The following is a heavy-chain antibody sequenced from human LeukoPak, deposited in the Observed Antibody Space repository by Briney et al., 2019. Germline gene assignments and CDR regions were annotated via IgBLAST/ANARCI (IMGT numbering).Heavy chain of an antibody. J-gene: IGHJ4*02. V-gene: IGHV1-46*01. CDR1: GCTFTSYY. CDR3: ASPLRSYYYGSGSYCPFDY. Sequence: ASVKVSCKASGCTFTSYYMHWVRQAPGQGLEWMGIINPSGGSTSYAQKFQGRVTMTRDTSISTAYMELSRLRSDDTAVYYCASPLRSYYYGSGSYCPFDYWGQGTLVTVSS. CDR2: INPSGGST. D-gene: IGHD3-10*01.